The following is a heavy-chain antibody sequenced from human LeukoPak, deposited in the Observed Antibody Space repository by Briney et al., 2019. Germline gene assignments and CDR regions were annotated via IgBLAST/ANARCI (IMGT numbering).Heavy chain of an antibody. J-gene: IGHJ6*03. V-gene: IGHV4-34*01. CDR3: AREGSLQSDMDV. CDR1: GGSFSGYY. Sequence: PSETLSLTCAVYGGSFSGYYWSWIRQPPGKGLEWIGEINHSGSTNYNPSLKSRVTISVDTSKNQFSLKLSSVTAADTAVYYCAREGSLQSDMDVWGKGTTVTVSS. CDR2: INHSGST. D-gene: IGHD2-21*02.